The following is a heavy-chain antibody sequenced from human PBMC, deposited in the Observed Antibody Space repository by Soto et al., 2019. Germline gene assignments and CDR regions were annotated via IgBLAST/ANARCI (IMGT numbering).Heavy chain of an antibody. CDR2: INGGNGYT. CDR1: GYSFTNYN. Sequence: ASVKVSCKASGYSFTNYNIYWLRQALGQRLEWMGWINGGNGYTKYSQIFQGRVTFTRDTSATTVYMELSSLRSEDTAVYYCARGYGSSSFDPWGQGALVTVS. J-gene: IGHJ5*02. CDR3: ARGYGSSSFDP. D-gene: IGHD6-13*01. V-gene: IGHV1-3*01.